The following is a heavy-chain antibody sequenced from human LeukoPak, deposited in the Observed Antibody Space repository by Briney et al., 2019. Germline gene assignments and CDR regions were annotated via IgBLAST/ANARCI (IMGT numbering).Heavy chain of an antibody. CDR3: ARVVGYDGGDYMDV. Sequence: SETLSLTCAVYGGSFSGYYWSWIRQPPGKGLEWIGEINHSGSTNYNPSLKSRVTISVDTSKNQFSLKLSSVTAADTAVYYCARVVGYDGGDYMDVWGKGTTVTVSS. D-gene: IGHD5-12*01. CDR1: GGSFSGYY. V-gene: IGHV4-34*01. CDR2: INHSGST. J-gene: IGHJ6*03.